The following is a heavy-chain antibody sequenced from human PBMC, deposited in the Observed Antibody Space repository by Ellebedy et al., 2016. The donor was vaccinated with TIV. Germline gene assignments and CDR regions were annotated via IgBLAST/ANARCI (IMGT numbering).Heavy chain of an antibody. CDR3: ATDRRGKSMVRAYGMDV. CDR2: INPSGGST. V-gene: IGHV1-46*01. CDR1: GYTFTSYY. J-gene: IGHJ6*02. Sequence: AASVKVSCKASGYTFTSYYMHWVRQAPGQGLEWMGIINPSGGSTSYAQKFQGIVTMTRDTSTSTVYMELSSLRSEDTAVYYCATDRRGKSMVRAYGMDVWGQGTTVTVSS. D-gene: IGHD3-10*01.